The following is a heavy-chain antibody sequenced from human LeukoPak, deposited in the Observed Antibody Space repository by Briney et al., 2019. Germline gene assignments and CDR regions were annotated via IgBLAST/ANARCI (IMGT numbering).Heavy chain of an antibody. V-gene: IGHV4-34*01. CDR1: GVSFSGYY. CDR2: INHSGST. Sequence: PSETLSLPCAVYGVSFSGYYWSWIRQPPGKGLEWIGEINHSGSTNYNTSLKSRVTISVDTSKTQFSLKLSSVTAADTAVYYCARVMGNTAMALNFGPWGQGTLVTVSS. CDR3: ARVMGNTAMALNFGP. J-gene: IGHJ5*02. D-gene: IGHD5-18*01.